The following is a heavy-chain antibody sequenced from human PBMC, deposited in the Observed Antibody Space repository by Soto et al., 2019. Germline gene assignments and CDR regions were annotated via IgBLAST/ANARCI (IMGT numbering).Heavy chain of an antibody. D-gene: IGHD3-10*01. V-gene: IGHV1-3*01. CDR1: GYTFSTYG. CDR2: LNGGTGQT. Sequence: ASVKVSCKASGYTFSTYGMHWVRQAPGQSLEWRGWLNGGTGQTRYSQRFQDRVIITRDTSASTGYMELRSLRSEDTAVYYCARGKGMEENYFYYGMDIWGQGTTVTVSS. J-gene: IGHJ6*02. CDR3: ARGKGMEENYFYYGMDI.